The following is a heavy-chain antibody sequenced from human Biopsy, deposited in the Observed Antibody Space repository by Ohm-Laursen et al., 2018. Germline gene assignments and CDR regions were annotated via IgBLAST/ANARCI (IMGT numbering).Heavy chain of an antibody. D-gene: IGHD2-15*01. CDR2: INQAGTT. CDR3: GNEVRGRDY. V-gene: IGHV4-34*08. Sequence: SETLSLTCFVFGKTFSDYQWSWIRQPPGKGLEWIGQINQAGTTNYNPSLKSRVSISADASKYEFSLRLTSVTAADTAVYLCGNEVRGRDYWGLGAQVTVSS. CDR1: GKTFSDYQ. J-gene: IGHJ4*02.